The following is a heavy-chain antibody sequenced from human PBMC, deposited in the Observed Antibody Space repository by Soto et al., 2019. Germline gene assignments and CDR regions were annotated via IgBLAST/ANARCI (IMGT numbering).Heavy chain of an antibody. Sequence: QSGGSLRLSCAASGFSFSGSPMQRVRQASVKGLEWLGCIRSKADSYLTAYAASVRGRFTISRDDSKSTVYLQMYSLKTEDTAVYFCTSGYNYGMYYFDNWGQGSVVTVSS. V-gene: IGHV3-73*01. D-gene: IGHD5-18*01. J-gene: IGHJ4*02. CDR1: GFSFSGSP. CDR2: IRSKADSYLT. CDR3: TSGYNYGMYYFDN.